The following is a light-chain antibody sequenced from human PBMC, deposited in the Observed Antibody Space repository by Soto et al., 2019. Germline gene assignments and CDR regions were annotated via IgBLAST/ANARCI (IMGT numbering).Light chain of an antibody. Sequence: DIQMTQSPSSLSASVGDRVTVTCRASQSIGWYLNWYQQKPGKAPKLLIYDVSSLQTGVPSRFSGDESGTDFTLTISGLQPEDVATYYCHHSFSAPRPFGQGTQLDIQ. CDR2: DVS. J-gene: IGKJ2*01. CDR1: QSIGWY. V-gene: IGKV1-39*01. CDR3: HHSFSAPRP.